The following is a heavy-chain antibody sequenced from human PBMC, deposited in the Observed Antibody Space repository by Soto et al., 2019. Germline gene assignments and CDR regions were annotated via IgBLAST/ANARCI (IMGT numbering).Heavy chain of an antibody. CDR1: GYTFSNYA. Sequence: ASVKVSCKTSGYTFSNYAISWVRQAPGQGLEWMGWVSPYNGNANYTEKFQGRVSMTTDTSTTTAYMELTSLTSDDTAIYYCAIGISLIMAAPAYWGQGTLVTVSS. CDR3: AIGISLIMAAPAY. CDR2: VSPYNGNA. D-gene: IGHD2-8*01. J-gene: IGHJ4*02. V-gene: IGHV1-18*04.